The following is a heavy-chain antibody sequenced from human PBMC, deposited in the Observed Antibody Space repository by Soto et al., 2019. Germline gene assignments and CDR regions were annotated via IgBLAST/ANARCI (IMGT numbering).Heavy chain of an antibody. Sequence: SETLSLTCAVYGGSFSGYYWSWIRQPPGKGLEWIGEINHSGSTNYNPSLKSRVTISVDTSKNQFSLKLSSVTAADTAVYYCARVHRYCSGGSCSLFDYWGQGTLVTVSS. D-gene: IGHD2-15*01. J-gene: IGHJ4*02. CDR3: ARVHRYCSGGSCSLFDY. CDR1: GGSFSGYY. CDR2: INHSGST. V-gene: IGHV4-34*01.